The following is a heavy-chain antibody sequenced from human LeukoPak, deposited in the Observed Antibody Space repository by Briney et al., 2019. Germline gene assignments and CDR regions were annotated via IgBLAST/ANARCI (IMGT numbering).Heavy chain of an antibody. J-gene: IGHJ6*02. CDR2: IYYSGST. Sequence: SETLSLTCTVSGGSISSGGHYWSWIRQHPVKGLEWIGYIYYSGSTYYNPSLKSRVTIAIDTSKNQFSLKLSSVTAADTAVYYCARAPRTYYYGMDVWGQGTTVTVSS. CDR3: ARAPRTYYYGMDV. CDR1: GGSISSGGHY. V-gene: IGHV4-31*03.